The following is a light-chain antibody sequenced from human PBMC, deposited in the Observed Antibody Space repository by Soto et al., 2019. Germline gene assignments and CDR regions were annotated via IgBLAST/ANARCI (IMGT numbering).Light chain of an antibody. CDR3: QQYHSSPVT. Sequence: DIVMTQSPDSLAVSLGERATINCKSSQSVFKSSDNKNYLAWYQQKPGQPPKLLIYLASTRYSGVPDRFSGCGSGTAFTLAISSLQPEDVADDYCQQYHSSPVTFGGGTKVESK. V-gene: IGKV4-1*01. CDR1: QSVFKSSDNKNY. J-gene: IGKJ4*01. CDR2: LAS.